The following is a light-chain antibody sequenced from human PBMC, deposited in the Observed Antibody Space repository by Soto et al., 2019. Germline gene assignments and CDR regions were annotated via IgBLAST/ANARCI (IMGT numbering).Light chain of an antibody. V-gene: IGKV1-39*01. Sequence: DIQMTPSPSSLSASVGDRVTITCRASQSISSYLNWYQQKPGKAPKLLIYAASSLQSGVPSRFSGRGSGTDFTLTSSSLQPEDFATYYCQQSYSTPLYTFGQGTKLEIK. J-gene: IGKJ2*01. CDR3: QQSYSTPLYT. CDR1: QSISSY. CDR2: AAS.